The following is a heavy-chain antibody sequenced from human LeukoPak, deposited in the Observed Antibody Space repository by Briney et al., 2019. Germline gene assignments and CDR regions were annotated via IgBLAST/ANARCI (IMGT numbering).Heavy chain of an antibody. J-gene: IGHJ4*02. D-gene: IGHD6-19*01. CDR1: GFTFSSHS. CDR3: ARDNGYSNGHAFDS. V-gene: IGHV3-30-3*01. CDR2: VSYDGANT. Sequence: RGSLRLSCAASGFTFSSHSMHWVRQAPGKGLEWVALVSYDGANTYYSRSVMGRFTISRDNSKNTLCLQMNSLRPEDTALYYCARDNGYSNGHAFDSWGQGTLVTVSS.